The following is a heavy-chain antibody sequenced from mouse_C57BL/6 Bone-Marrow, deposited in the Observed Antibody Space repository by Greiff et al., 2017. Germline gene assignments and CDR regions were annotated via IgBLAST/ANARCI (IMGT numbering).Heavy chain of an antibody. D-gene: IGHD1-1*01. V-gene: IGHV14-2*01. CDR3: ASFYYGSSPFAY. J-gene: IGHJ3*01. CDR1: GFNIKDYY. Sequence: VQLQQSGAELVKPGASVKLSCTASGFNIKDYYMHWVKQRTEQGLEWIGRIDPEGGETKYAPKFQGKATITAATPSNTACLQLSSLTSDDTAVYYCASFYYGSSPFAYWGQGTLVTVSA. CDR2: IDPEGGET.